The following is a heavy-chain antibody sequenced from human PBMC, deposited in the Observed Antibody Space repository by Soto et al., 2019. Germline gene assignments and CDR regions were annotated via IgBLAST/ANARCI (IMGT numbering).Heavy chain of an antibody. V-gene: IGHV4-39*01. CDR2: FFYSGNT. Sequence: SETLSLTCTVSGGSIRSSSYYWGWIRQPPGKGLEWIGSFFYSGNTYYSPSLKNRVTMSVDTSKNQFSLKLSSVTAADTAVYYCAISSLGSRVGPPHYYYYGMDVWGQGTTVTVSS. J-gene: IGHJ6*02. D-gene: IGHD2-15*01. CDR1: GGSIRSSSYY. CDR3: AISSLGSRVGPPHYYYYGMDV.